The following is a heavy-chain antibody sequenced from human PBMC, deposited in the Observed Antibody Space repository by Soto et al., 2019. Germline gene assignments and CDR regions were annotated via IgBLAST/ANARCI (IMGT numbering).Heavy chain of an antibody. V-gene: IGHV1-8*01. CDR3: ARNVIDFWSGYRLGMDV. CDR1: GYTFTSYD. Sequence: QVQLVQSGAEVKKPGASVKVSCKASGYTFTSYDINWVRQATGQGPEWMGWMNPNSGNTGYAQKFQGRVTMTRNTSISTAYMELSSLRSEDTAVYYCARNVIDFWSGYRLGMDVWGQGTTVTVSS. J-gene: IGHJ6*02. CDR2: MNPNSGNT. D-gene: IGHD3-3*01.